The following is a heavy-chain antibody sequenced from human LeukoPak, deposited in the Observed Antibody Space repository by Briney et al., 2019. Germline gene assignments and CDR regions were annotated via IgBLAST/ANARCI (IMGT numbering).Heavy chain of an antibody. V-gene: IGHV3-15*01. D-gene: IGHD2-2*01. J-gene: IGHJ4*02. CDR3: TVHWGYCSSTSCNGFDY. CDR1: GLTFSNAW. Sequence: GGSLRLSCAASGLTFSNAWMSWVRQAPAMGLEWVGRIKSKTDGGTTDYAAPVKGRFTLSGDDSKNTLYLQMNSLKTEDTAVYYCTVHWGYCSSTSCNGFDYWGQGTLVTVSS. CDR2: IKSKTDGGTT.